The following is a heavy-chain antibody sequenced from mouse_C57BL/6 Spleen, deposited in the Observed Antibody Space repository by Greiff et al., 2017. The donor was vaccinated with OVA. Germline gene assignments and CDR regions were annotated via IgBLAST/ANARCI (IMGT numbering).Heavy chain of an antibody. CDR1: GFTFSSYA. Sequence: EVKVVESGGGLVKPGGSLKLSCAASGFTFSSYAMSWVRQTPEKRLEWVATISDGGSYTYYPDNVKGRFTISRDNAKNNLYLQMSHLKSEDTAMYYCARGYDGYYVSFDYWGQGTTLTVSS. V-gene: IGHV5-4*03. J-gene: IGHJ2*01. CDR2: ISDGGSYT. CDR3: ARGYDGYYVSFDY. D-gene: IGHD2-3*01.